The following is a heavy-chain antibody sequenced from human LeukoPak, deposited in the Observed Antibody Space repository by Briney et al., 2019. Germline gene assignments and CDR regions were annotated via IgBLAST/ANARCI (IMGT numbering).Heavy chain of an antibody. CDR2: IYYSGST. Sequence: SETLSLSCTVSGGSISSYYWSWIRQPPGKGLEWIGYIYYSGSTNYNPSLKSRVTISVDTSKNQFSLKLSSVTAADTAVYYCAKDDLSSGWESGWDYMDVWGKGTTVTVSS. J-gene: IGHJ6*03. CDR3: AKDDLSSGWESGWDYMDV. D-gene: IGHD6-19*01. CDR1: GGSISSYY. V-gene: IGHV4-59*01.